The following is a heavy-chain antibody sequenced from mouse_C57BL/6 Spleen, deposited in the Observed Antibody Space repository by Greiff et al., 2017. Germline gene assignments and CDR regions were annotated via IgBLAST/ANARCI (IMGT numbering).Heavy chain of an antibody. J-gene: IGHJ4*01. V-gene: IGHV1-69*01. CDR3: AISGDGYVSY. CDR1: GYTFTSYW. CDR2: IDPSDSYT. Sequence: QVQLQQPGAELVMPGASVKLSCKASGYTFTSYWMHWVKQRPGQGLEWIGEIDPSDSYTNYTQKFKVKSTLTVYKSSSTAYMQLSSLTSEDSAVYYCAISGDGYVSYWGQGTSVTVSS. D-gene: IGHD2-2*01.